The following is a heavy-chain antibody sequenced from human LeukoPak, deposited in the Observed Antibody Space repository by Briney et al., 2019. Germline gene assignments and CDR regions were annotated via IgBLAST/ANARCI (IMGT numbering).Heavy chain of an antibody. D-gene: IGHD6-6*01. CDR2: INHSGST. CDR3: ARHRGEYSSSSDYYYYMDV. CDR1: GGSFSGYY. V-gene: IGHV4-34*01. J-gene: IGHJ6*03. Sequence: PSETLSLTCAVYGGSFSGYYWSWIRQPPGKGLEWIGEINHSGSTNYNPSLKSRVTISVDTSKNQFSLKLSSVTAADTAVYYCARHRGEYSSSSDYYYYMDVWGKGTTVTVSS.